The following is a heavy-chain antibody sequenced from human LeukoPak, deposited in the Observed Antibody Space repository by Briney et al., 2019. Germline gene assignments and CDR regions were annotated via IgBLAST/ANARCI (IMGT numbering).Heavy chain of an antibody. CDR2: IYYSGST. CDR3: ARLANWGFRDYFDY. J-gene: IGHJ4*02. Sequence: SETLSLTCTVSGGSISSYYWSWIRQPPGKGLEWIGTIYYSGSTYYNPSLKSRVTISVDTSKNQFSLKLSSVTAADTAVYYCARLANWGFRDYFDYWGQGTLVTVSS. D-gene: IGHD7-27*01. CDR1: GGSISSYY. V-gene: IGHV4-59*12.